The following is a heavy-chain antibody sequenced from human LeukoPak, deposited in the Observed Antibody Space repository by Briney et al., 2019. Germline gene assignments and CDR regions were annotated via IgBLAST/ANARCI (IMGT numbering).Heavy chain of an antibody. CDR2: IWHDGDKN. J-gene: IGHJ6*02. Sequence: GESLRLSCAASGFTFSSYWMSWVRQAPGKGLEWVAVIWHDGDKNYYSDSVKGRFTASRDNSKNMLFLQMNDLAVEDTAVYFCARGTRVQLPRYYYHGLALWGQGTTVIVSS. CDR1: GFTFSSYW. D-gene: IGHD3-10*01. CDR3: ARGTRVQLPRYYYHGLAL. V-gene: IGHV3-33*08.